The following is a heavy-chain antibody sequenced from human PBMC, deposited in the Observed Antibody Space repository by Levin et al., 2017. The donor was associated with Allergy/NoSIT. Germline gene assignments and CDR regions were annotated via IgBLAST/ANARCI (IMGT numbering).Heavy chain of an antibody. V-gene: IGHV3-15*01. D-gene: IGHD5-18*01. Sequence: RAGGSLRLSCAASGFTFSNAWMSWVRQAPGKGLEWVGRIKSKTDGGTTDYAAPVKGRFTISRDDSKNTLYLQMNSLKTEDTAVYYCTTVYSYGFLGFDYWGQGTLVTVSS. CDR3: TTVYSYGFLGFDY. CDR2: IKSKTDGGTT. CDR1: GFTFSNAW. J-gene: IGHJ4*02.